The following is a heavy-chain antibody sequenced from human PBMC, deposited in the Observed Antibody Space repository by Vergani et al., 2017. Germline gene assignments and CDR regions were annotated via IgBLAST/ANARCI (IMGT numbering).Heavy chain of an antibody. CDR1: GFTFSSYA. D-gene: IGHD6-13*01. CDR3: AREGRIAAAGTLPN. J-gene: IGHJ4*02. Sequence: QVQLVESGGGVVQPGRSLRLSCAASGFTFSSYAMHWVRQAPGKGLEWVAVISYDGSNKYYADSVKGRFTISRDNSKNTLYLQMNSLRAADTAVYYCAREGRIAAAGTLPNWGQGTLVTVSS. V-gene: IGHV3-30-3*01. CDR2: ISYDGSNK.